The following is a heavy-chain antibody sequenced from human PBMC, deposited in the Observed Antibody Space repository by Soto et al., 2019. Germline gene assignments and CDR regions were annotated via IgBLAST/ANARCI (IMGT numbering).Heavy chain of an antibody. CDR2: ISSSGGTT. CDR1: GFTLSSFA. Sequence: EVQQLESGGGLVQPGGSLRLSCAVSGFTLSSFAMSWVRQAPGKGLERVSVISSSGGTTYYADSVKGRFTISRDNSKNTLYLQMNSLRAEDTAVYYCARDYSYACDYWGQGTLVTVSS. CDR3: ARDYSYACDY. V-gene: IGHV3-23*01. D-gene: IGHD3-16*01. J-gene: IGHJ4*02.